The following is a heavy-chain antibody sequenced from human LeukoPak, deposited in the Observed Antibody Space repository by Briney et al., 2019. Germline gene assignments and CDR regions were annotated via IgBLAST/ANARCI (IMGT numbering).Heavy chain of an antibody. D-gene: IGHD3-22*01. CDR2: ISSSSSYI. Sequence: KTSETLSLTCTVSGGSISSSSYYWGWIRQAPGKGLEWVSSISSSSSYIYYADSVKGRFTISRGNAKNSLYLQMNSLRAEDTAVYYCARDWYDSSGYYYYSFDYWGQGTLVTVSS. CDR1: GGSISSSS. J-gene: IGHJ4*02. CDR3: ARDWYDSSGYYYYSFDY. V-gene: IGHV3-21*01.